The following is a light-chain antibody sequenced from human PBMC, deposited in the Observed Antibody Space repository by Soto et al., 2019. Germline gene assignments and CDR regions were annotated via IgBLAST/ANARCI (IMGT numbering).Light chain of an antibody. Sequence: QSVLTQPPSVSGAPGQRVTISCTGSTSNIGARYDVQWYQQVQGTAPKLLIYSNTNRPSGVPDRFSGSKSGTSASLAITGLQAEDEADYYCQSYDSSLSGVVFGGGTKLTVL. CDR2: SNT. CDR3: QSYDSSLSGVV. CDR1: TSNIGARYD. V-gene: IGLV1-40*01. J-gene: IGLJ3*02.